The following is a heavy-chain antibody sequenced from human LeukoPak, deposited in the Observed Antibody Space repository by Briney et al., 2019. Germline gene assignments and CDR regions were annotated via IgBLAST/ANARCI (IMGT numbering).Heavy chain of an antibody. CDR2: INPSGGST. J-gene: IGHJ4*02. CDR3: ARNKYLGTYYYDPPGDY. D-gene: IGHD3-22*01. Sequence: ASVKVSCKASGYTFTSYYMHWVRQAPGQGLEWMGIINPSGGSTSYAQKFQGRVTMTRDTSTSTVYMELSSLRSEDTAVYYCARNKYLGTYYYDPPGDYWGQGTLVTVSS. CDR1: GYTFTSYY. V-gene: IGHV1-46*01.